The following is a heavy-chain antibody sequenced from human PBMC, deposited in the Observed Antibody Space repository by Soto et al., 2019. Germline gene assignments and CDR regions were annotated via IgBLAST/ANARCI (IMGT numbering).Heavy chain of an antibody. V-gene: IGHV4-39*01. CDR1: GGSISSSSYY. D-gene: IGHD2-21*02. CDR2: IYYSGST. J-gene: IGHJ3*02. CDR3: ATTVDDFNAFDI. Sequence: PSETLSLTCTSSGGSISSSSYYWGWIRQPPGKGLEWIGSIYYSGSTYYNPSLKSRVTISVDTSKNQFSLKLSSVTAADTAVYYCATTVDDFNAFDIWGQGTMVSVSS.